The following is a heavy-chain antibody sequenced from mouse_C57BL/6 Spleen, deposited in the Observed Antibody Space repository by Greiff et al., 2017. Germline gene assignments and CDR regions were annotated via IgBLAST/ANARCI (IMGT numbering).Heavy chain of an antibody. CDR1: GYTFTSYT. CDR3: ARSVYDGYYVGD. Sequence: VQLQQSGAELARPGASVKMSCKASGYTFTSYTMHWVKQRPGQGLEWIGYINPSSGYTKYNQKFKDKATLTADKSSSTAYMQLSSLTSEDSAVYYCARSVYDGYYVGDWGQGTTLTVSS. J-gene: IGHJ2*01. V-gene: IGHV1-4*01. D-gene: IGHD2-3*01. CDR2: INPSSGYT.